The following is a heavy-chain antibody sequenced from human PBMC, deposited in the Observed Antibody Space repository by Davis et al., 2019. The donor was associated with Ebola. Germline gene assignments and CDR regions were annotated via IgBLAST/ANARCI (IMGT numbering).Heavy chain of an antibody. D-gene: IGHD4-11*01. Sequence: SNPLSPTCTIPGSAIIARYWRGHRLPPPKRSKGIGRNNYGGGTNFNPSLKSRVTISVDTSKNQFSLKLSSVTAADTAVYYCARLTTHDGVEGMEVWGKGTTVTVSS. CDR3: ARLTTHDGVEGMEV. V-gene: IGHV4-59*11. CDR2: NNYGGGT. J-gene: IGHJ6*04. CDR1: GSAIIARY.